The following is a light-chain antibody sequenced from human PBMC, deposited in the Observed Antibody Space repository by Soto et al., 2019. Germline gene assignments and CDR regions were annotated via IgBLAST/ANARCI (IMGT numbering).Light chain of an antibody. CDR1: QTVRSNF. CDR2: GAS. CDR3: QQYGSSPFT. J-gene: IGKJ3*01. Sequence: EIVLTQSPGTLSLSPGERAPLSCRASQTVRSNFLAWYQQKPGQAPRLLIYGASSRATGIPDRFSGSGSGTDFTLTISRLEPEDFAVYYYQQYGSSPFTFGPGTKVDIK. V-gene: IGKV3-20*01.